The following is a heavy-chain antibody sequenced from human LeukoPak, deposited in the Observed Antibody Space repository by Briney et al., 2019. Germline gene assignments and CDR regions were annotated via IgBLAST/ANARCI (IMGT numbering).Heavy chain of an antibody. CDR1: GGSISSSY. CDR3: ARGATAWVHFDS. V-gene: IGHV4-59*01. CDR2: IYNSGST. J-gene: IGHJ4*02. D-gene: IGHD1-26*01. Sequence: SETLSLTCTVSGGSISSSYWSWIRQPPGKGLEWIGYIYNSGSTSYNPSLKSRVTISLDTPKNQFSLRLSSVTAADTAVYYCARGATAWVHFDSWGQGTLVTVSS.